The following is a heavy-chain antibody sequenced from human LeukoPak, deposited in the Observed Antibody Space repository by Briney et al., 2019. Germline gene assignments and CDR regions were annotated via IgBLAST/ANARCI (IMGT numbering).Heavy chain of an antibody. CDR3: ARGGAAAGIRYFDY. D-gene: IGHD6-13*01. Sequence: SETLSLTCAVYGGSFSGYYWSWIRQPPRKGLEWIAEINNSGSTNYNPSLKSRVTISVDTSKNQFSLKLSSVTAADTAVYYCARGGAAAGIRYFDYWGQGTLVTVSS. CDR2: INNSGST. J-gene: IGHJ4*02. V-gene: IGHV4-34*01. CDR1: GGSFSGYY.